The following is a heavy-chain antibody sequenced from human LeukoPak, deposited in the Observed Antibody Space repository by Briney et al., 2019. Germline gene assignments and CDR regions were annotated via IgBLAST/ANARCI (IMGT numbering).Heavy chain of an antibody. V-gene: IGHV1-69*13. CDR1: GGTFSSYA. Sequence: ASVKVSCKASGGTFSSYAISWVRQAPGQGLEWMGGIIPIFGTANYAQKFQGRVTITADESTSTAYMELSSLRSEDTAVYYCARVGITMVRGLKYYFDYWGQGTLVTVSS. J-gene: IGHJ4*02. D-gene: IGHD3-10*01. CDR2: IIPIFGTA. CDR3: ARVGITMVRGLKYYFDY.